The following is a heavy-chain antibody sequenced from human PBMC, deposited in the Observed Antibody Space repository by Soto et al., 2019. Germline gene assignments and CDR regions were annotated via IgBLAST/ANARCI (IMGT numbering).Heavy chain of an antibody. Sequence: QVQLVQSGAEVKKPGDSVKVSCKAPGYTFTSYDITWVRQATGQGLEWMGWMNPNSGNRDYAQKYQGRVTMTRNTSISPAYMELSSLRSEDTAVDYCARERASAGFDYWGQGTLVTVSS. CDR2: MNPNSGNR. V-gene: IGHV1-8*01. J-gene: IGHJ4*02. D-gene: IGHD6-13*01. CDR1: GYTFTSYD. CDR3: ARERASAGFDY.